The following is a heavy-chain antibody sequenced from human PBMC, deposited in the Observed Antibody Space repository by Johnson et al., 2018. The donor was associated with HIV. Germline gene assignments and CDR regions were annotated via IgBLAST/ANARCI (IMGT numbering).Heavy chain of an antibody. J-gene: IGHJ3*02. V-gene: IGHV3-74*03. CDR1: GFNFSSHW. D-gene: IGHD2-8*01. Sequence: VQVVESGGGSLQYGGSLRLSCAASGFNFSSHWMHWVRQSPGKGLVWVSRINSEGSIITYADSVKGRFTVSRDNAKNTLFVQMNSLRPEDTAVYYCTRGYCTHGVCYTKVDAFDMWGQGTMVTVSS. CDR2: INSEGSII. CDR3: TRGYCTHGVCYTKVDAFDM.